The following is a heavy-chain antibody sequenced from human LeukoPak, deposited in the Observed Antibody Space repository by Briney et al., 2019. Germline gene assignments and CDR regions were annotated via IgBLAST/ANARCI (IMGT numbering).Heavy chain of an antibody. CDR3: AKSTFSVAATGDLDY. J-gene: IGHJ4*02. D-gene: IGHD1-26*01. CDR1: GFTFSSHA. Sequence: GGSLRLSCAASGFTFSSHAMSWVRQAPGKGLEWVSGISASGGSTHYADSVKGRFTISRDNSKSTLYLQMNSLRAEDTAVFYCAKSTFSVAATGDLDYWGQGTLVTISS. CDR2: ISASGGST. V-gene: IGHV3-23*01.